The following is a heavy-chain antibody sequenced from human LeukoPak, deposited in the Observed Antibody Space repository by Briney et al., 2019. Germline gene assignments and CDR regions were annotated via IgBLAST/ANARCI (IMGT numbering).Heavy chain of an antibody. CDR2: MNPNSGNT. CDR1: GYTFTSYD. Sequence: ASVKVSCKASGYTFTSYDINWVRQATGQGLEWMGRMNPNSGNTGYAQKFQGRVTMTRNTSISTAYMELSSLRSEDTAVYYCAREQQLSTSNWFDPWGQGTLVTVSS. CDR3: AREQQLSTSNWFDP. J-gene: IGHJ5*02. D-gene: IGHD6-13*01. V-gene: IGHV1-8*01.